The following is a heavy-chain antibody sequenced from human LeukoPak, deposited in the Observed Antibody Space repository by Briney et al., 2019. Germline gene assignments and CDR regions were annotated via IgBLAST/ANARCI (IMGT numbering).Heavy chain of an antibody. V-gene: IGHV4-59*01. CDR3: ARYCGGDCYSGSFDY. J-gene: IGHJ4*02. Sequence: SETLSLTCTVSGGSISSYYWSWIRQPPGKGLEWIGYIYYSGSTNYNPSLKSRVTISVDTSKNQFSLKLSSVTAADTAVYYCARYCGGDCYSGSFDYWGQGTLVTVSS. CDR2: IYYSGST. CDR1: GGSISSYY. D-gene: IGHD2-21*02.